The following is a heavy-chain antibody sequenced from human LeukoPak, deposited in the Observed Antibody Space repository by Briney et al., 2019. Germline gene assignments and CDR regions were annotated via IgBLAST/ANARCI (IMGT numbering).Heavy chain of an antibody. CDR3: ARAPSEIGGYYPEYFRH. D-gene: IGHD3-22*01. J-gene: IGHJ1*01. CDR2: IKSDGST. V-gene: IGHV3-74*01. Sequence: GGSLRLSCAASGFIFSSYAMSWVRQAPGKGLVWVSRIKSDGSTNYADSVKGRFTISRDNAKNTLSLQMNSLRPEDTGVYYCARAPSEIGGYYPEYFRHWGQGTLVTVSS. CDR1: GFIFSSYA.